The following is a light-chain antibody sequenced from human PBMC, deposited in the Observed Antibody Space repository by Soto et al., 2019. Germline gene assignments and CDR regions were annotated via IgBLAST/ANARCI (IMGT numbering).Light chain of an antibody. Sequence: SYELTQSRSVSVAPGQTARITCGGNNIGIYSVHWYQQRPGQAPVLVVYDGSDRPSGIPERFSGSNSGNTATLTIGRVEAADEADYYCQVWDNNGGHNYVFGPGTKVTVL. V-gene: IGLV3-21*02. CDR3: QVWDNNGGHNYV. CDR1: NIGIYS. J-gene: IGLJ1*01. CDR2: DGS.